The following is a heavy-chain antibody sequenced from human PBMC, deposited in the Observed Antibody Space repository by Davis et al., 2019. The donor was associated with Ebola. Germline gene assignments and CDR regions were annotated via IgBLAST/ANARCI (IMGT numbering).Heavy chain of an antibody. J-gene: IGHJ4*02. Sequence: MPGGSLRLSCKASGYTFTGYHMHWVRQAPGQGLEWMGRMNPHNGGTNYAQKFRGRVTMSGDTSISTAYMELSRLRNDDTAVYYCARLCSSSCPNDYWGQGTLVTVSS. CDR3: ARLCSSSCPNDY. D-gene: IGHD6-13*01. CDR2: MNPHNGGT. V-gene: IGHV1-2*06. CDR1: GYTFTGYH.